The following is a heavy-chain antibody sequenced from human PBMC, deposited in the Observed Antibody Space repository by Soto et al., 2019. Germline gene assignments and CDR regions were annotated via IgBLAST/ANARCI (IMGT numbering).Heavy chain of an antibody. V-gene: IGHV3-23*01. Sequence: GGSLRLSCAASGFTFNNYAMSWVRQSPEKGLEWVSAISGDGFGTYHADSVKGRFTISRDNSKNTLYLEMNSLRGEDTAVYYCAKGSASVRPYYFDYWGQGTLVTVSS. CDR3: AKGSASVRPYYFDY. CDR2: ISGDGFGT. J-gene: IGHJ4*02. CDR1: GFTFNNYA.